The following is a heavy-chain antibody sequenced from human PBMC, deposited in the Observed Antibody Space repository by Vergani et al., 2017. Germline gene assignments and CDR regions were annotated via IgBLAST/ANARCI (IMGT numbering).Heavy chain of an antibody. CDR2: FYYSGST. CDR1: GGSISSSSYY. J-gene: IGHJ3*02. Sequence: QLQLQESGPGLVKPSETLSLTCTVSGGSISSSSYYWGWIRQPPGNGLEWIGSFYYSGSTNYNPSLRSRVTISVNTSKNQFSLKLSSVTAADTAVYYCARGVWELLGDAFDIWGQGTMVTVSS. CDR3: ARGVWELLGDAFDI. D-gene: IGHD1-26*01. V-gene: IGHV4-39*07.